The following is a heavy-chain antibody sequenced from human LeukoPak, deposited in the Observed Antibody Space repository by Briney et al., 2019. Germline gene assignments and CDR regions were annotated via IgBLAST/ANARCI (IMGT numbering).Heavy chain of an antibody. Sequence: PGGSLRLSCAASGFTFSSYAMSWVRQAPGKGLEWVSAISGSGGSTYYADSVKGRFTISRDNSKNTLYLQMNSLRAEDTAVYYCARGGYYDSSGSRDAFDIWGQGTMVTVSP. V-gene: IGHV3-23*01. CDR2: ISGSGGST. CDR1: GFTFSSYA. J-gene: IGHJ3*02. D-gene: IGHD3-22*01. CDR3: ARGGYYDSSGSRDAFDI.